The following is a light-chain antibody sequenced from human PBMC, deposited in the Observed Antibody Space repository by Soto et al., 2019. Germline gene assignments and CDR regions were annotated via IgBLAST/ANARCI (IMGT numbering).Light chain of an antibody. J-gene: IGKJ5*01. V-gene: IGKV1-5*01. CDR1: QSISDW. CDR2: DIS. Sequence: DIQMTQSPSTLSASVGDRVTITCRASQSISDWLAWYQQKPGKAPKLLIYDISNLEIGVPSRFSGSGSGTEFTLTISRLQPDDFATYFCHSRAFGQGTRLEIK. CDR3: HSRA.